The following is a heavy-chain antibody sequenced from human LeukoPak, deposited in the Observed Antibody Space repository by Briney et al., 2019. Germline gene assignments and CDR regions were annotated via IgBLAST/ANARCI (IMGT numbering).Heavy chain of an antibody. Sequence: ASVKVSCKAFGYTFTSNYMHWVRQAPGQGLEWMGIINPSGGSTSYAQKFQGRVTMTRDMSTSTVYMELSSLRSEDTAVYYCATGGIVVVKGLDYWGQGTLVTVSS. J-gene: IGHJ4*02. V-gene: IGHV1-46*01. CDR3: ATGGIVVVKGLDY. CDR1: GYTFTSNY. D-gene: IGHD2-21*01. CDR2: INPSGGST.